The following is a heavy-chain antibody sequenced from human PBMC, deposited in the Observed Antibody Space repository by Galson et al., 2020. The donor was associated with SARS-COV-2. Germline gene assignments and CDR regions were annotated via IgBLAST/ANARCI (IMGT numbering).Heavy chain of an antibody. CDR1: GFTFSRYW. Sequence: GGSLRLSCAASGFTFSRYWMSWVRQAPGKGLEWVANIKEDGSEMYYVDSVKGRFTISRDNAKNSLYLQMNSLRAEDTAVYYCASLVGNYFDYWGQGTPVTVSS. V-gene: IGHV3-7*01. CDR2: IKEDGSEM. D-gene: IGHD2-21*01. J-gene: IGHJ4*02. CDR3: ASLVGNYFDY.